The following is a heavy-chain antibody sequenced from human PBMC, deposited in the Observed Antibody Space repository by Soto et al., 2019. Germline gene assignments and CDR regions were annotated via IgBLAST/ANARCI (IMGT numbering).Heavy chain of an antibody. D-gene: IGHD4-17*01. CDR1: GGTFSSYT. V-gene: IGHV1-69*08. CDR3: ARDGEYGDCYYYMDV. CDR2: IIPILGIA. J-gene: IGHJ6*03. Sequence: QVQLVQSGAEVKKHGSSVKVSCKASGGTFSSYTISWVRQAPGQGLEWMGRIIPILGIANYAQKFQGRVTITADQSTSTAYMELSSLRSEDTAVYYCARDGEYGDCYYYMDVLGKGTTFTVAS.